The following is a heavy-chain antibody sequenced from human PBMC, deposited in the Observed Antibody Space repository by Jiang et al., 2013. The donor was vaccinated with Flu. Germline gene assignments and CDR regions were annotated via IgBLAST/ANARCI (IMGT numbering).Heavy chain of an antibody. V-gene: IGHV6-1*01. CDR1: GQCLYQQCC. CDR3: ARYYDATGGYLDY. J-gene: IGHJ4*02. Sequence: QTLSLTCAIVRGQCLYQQCCLELGRARPHREALSGVGRTYYRSKWYIDYAESVESRITIQPRHIQDQFSLQLNSVTPEDTAVYYCARYYDATGGYLDYWGQGTLVTVSS. D-gene: IGHD4/OR15-4a*01. CDR2: TYYRSKWYI.